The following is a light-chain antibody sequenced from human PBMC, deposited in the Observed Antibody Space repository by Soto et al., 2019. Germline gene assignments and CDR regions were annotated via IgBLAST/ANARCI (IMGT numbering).Light chain of an antibody. CDR2: EVS. CDR3: VPYARSNNYV. Sequence: QSALTQAPSASGSPGQSVTISCTGTSSDVGGYNYASWYQQHPGKAPNLLIYEVSKRPSGVPDRFSGSKSGNTASLTVSGLQAEDEADYYCVPYARSNNYVFGTGTKLTVL. CDR1: SSDVGGYNY. J-gene: IGLJ1*01. V-gene: IGLV2-8*01.